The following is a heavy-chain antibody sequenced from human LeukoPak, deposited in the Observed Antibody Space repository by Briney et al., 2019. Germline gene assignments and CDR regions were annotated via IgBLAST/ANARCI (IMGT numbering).Heavy chain of an antibody. CDR3: ARAGNGYYDSSGYYNY. D-gene: IGHD3-22*01. CDR1: GGSIRSSYYY. Sequence: PSETLSLTCTVSGGSIRSSYYYWGWICQPPGKGLEWIGSIYDSGSTNYNPSLKSRVTISVDTSKNQFSLKLSSVTAADTAVYYCARAGNGYYDSSGYYNYWGQGTLVTVSS. CDR2: IYDSGST. J-gene: IGHJ4*02. V-gene: IGHV4-39*07.